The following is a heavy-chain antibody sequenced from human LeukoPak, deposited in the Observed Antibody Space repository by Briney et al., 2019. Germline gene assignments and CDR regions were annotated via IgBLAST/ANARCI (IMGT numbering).Heavy chain of an antibody. Sequence: PGGSLRLSCGVSGFSFNNYWMTWVRQAPGKGLEWLASVKEDGSERYHVDSLKGRFTISRDNAKNSLFLQLNSLSAEDTAVYYCARGYSYLDYWGQGALVTVSS. J-gene: IGHJ4*02. V-gene: IGHV3-7*05. CDR2: VKEDGSER. CDR3: ARGYSYLDY. D-gene: IGHD1-26*01. CDR1: GFSFNNYW.